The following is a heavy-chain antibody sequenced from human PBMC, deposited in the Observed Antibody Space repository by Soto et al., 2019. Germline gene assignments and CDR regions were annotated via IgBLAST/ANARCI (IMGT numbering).Heavy chain of an antibody. CDR2: IYPGDSDT. CDR3: ARHSCSSTSCYPHYYYYYYMDV. D-gene: IGHD2-2*01. Sequence: PGESLKISCKGSGYSFTSYWIGWVRQMPGKGLEWMGIIYPGDSDTRYSPSFQGQVTISADKSISTAYLQWSSLKASDTAMYYCARHSCSSTSCYPHYYYYYYMDVWGKGTTVTLSS. J-gene: IGHJ6*03. V-gene: IGHV5-51*01. CDR1: GYSFTSYW.